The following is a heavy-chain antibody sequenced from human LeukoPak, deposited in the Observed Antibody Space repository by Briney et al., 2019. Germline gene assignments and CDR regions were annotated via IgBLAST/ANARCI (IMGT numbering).Heavy chain of an antibody. CDR3: ARSAGYSSA. CDR1: GGSFSGYY. J-gene: IGHJ5*02. D-gene: IGHD6-19*01. CDR2: INHSGSD. Sequence: SETLSLTCAVYGGSFSGYYWSWIRQPPGKGLEWIGEINHSGSDNYNSSLKSRVTLSIDTSKNQFSLILSSVTAADTAVYYCARSAGYSSAWGQGTRVTVSS. V-gene: IGHV4-34*01.